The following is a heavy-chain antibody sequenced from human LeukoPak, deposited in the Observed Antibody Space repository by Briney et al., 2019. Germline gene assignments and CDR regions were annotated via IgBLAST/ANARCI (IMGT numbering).Heavy chain of an antibody. Sequence: ASVKVSGKASGYTFTSYYMHWVRQAPGQGLEWMGIINPSGGSTSYAQKFQGRVTMTRDTSTSTVYMELSSLRSEDTAVYYCATSGRAFGELLYYYYGMDVWGQGTTVTVSS. CDR3: ATSGRAFGELLYYYYGMDV. CDR1: GYTFTSYY. J-gene: IGHJ6*02. D-gene: IGHD3-10*01. V-gene: IGHV1-46*01. CDR2: INPSGGST.